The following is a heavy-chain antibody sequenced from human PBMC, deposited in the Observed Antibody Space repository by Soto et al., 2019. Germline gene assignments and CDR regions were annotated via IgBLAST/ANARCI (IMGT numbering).Heavy chain of an antibody. V-gene: IGHV4-61*01. J-gene: IGHJ5*02. Sequence: SETLSLTCTVSDGSVSSGSYYWSWILQPPGKGLEWIGYIYYSGSTNYNPSLKSRVTISVDTSKNQFSLKLSSVTAADTAVYYCARERSSSGWFDPWGQGTLVTVSS. CDR3: ARERSSSGWFDP. D-gene: IGHD6-6*01. CDR2: IYYSGST. CDR1: DGSVSSGSYY.